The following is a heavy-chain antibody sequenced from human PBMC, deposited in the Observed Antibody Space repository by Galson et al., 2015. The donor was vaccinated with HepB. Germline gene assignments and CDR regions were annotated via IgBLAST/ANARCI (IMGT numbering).Heavy chain of an antibody. CDR2: ISYEGSFR. D-gene: IGHD2-2*01. Sequence: SLRLSCAASGFSFSNYGIHWVRQAPGKGLGWMAVISYEGSFRYYADSVKGRFTVSRDSSRSMLYLQMNSLRVEDTAVYYCARGGRSSASCGHFDYWGQGILVTVSS. CDR1: GFSFSNYG. CDR3: ARGGRSSASCGHFDY. V-gene: IGHV3-30*03. J-gene: IGHJ4*01.